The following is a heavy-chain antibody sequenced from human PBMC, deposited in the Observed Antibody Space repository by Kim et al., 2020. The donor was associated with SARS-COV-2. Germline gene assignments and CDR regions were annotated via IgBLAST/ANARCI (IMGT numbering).Heavy chain of an antibody. CDR2: ISSSGSTI. CDR1: GFTFSSYE. J-gene: IGHJ4*02. D-gene: IGHD3-3*01. V-gene: IGHV3-48*03. Sequence: GGSLRLSCAASGFTFSSYEMNWVRQAPGKGLEWVSYISSSGSTIYYADSVKGRFTISRDNAKNSLYLQMNSLRAEDTAVYYCARAESKEWLLYWGQGTLVTVSS. CDR3: ARAESKEWLLY.